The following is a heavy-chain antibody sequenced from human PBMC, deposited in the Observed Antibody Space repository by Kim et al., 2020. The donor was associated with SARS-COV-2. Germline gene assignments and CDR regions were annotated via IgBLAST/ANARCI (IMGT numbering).Heavy chain of an antibody. J-gene: IGHJ6*02. Sequence: GGSLRLSCAASGFTFSTYAFCWVRQAPGKGLEWVSAISGRTTNTYYADSVRGRFTISRDNSRNTLYLQMNSLRAEDTALYYCARADSGYYYYGMDVWGQGTTVTVSS. CDR3: ARADSGYYYYGMDV. CDR2: ISGRTTNT. D-gene: IGHD2-21*01. V-gene: IGHV3-23*01. CDR1: GFTFSTYA.